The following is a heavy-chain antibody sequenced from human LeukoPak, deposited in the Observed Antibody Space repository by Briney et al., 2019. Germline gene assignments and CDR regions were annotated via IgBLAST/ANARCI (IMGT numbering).Heavy chain of an antibody. J-gene: IGHJ4*02. V-gene: IGHV1-18*01. CDR3: ARGSRSLTVAGLDY. CDR1: GYTFTTYG. Sequence: GASVKVSCEASGYTFTTYGITWVRQAPGQGREWMGWISAYNGNTTYAQKIQGRVTMSTATSTSTAYMELRSLRSDDTAVYYCARGSRSLTVAGLDYWGQGTLSPSP. CDR2: ISAYNGNT. D-gene: IGHD6-19*01.